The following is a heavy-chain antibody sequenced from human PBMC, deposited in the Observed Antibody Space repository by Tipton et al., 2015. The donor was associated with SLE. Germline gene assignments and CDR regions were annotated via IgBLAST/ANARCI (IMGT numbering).Heavy chain of an antibody. Sequence: SLRLSCAASGFTFDDYAMHWVRQAPGKGLEWVSGISWNSGSIGYADSVKGRFTISRDNAKNSLYLQMNSLRAEDTALYYCAKDIGYGDYIGGQGPLVPVSS. CDR1: GFTFDDYA. CDR3: AKDIGYGDYI. D-gene: IGHD4-17*01. V-gene: IGHV3-9*01. CDR2: ISWNSGSI. J-gene: IGHJ4*02.